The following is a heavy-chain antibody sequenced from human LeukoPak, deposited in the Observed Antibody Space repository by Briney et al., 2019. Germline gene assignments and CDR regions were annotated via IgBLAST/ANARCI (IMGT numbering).Heavy chain of an antibody. Sequence: PGGSLRLSCAASGFXVSSNFMSWVRQAPGKGLEWVSVIYSGGSTYYADSVKGRFTISRDNSKNTLYLQMNSLRAEDTAVYYCARDRNYYDSSLDVWGQGTTVTVSS. CDR3: ARDRNYYDSSLDV. J-gene: IGHJ6*02. CDR1: GFXVSSNF. CDR2: IYSGGST. D-gene: IGHD3-22*01. V-gene: IGHV3-53*01.